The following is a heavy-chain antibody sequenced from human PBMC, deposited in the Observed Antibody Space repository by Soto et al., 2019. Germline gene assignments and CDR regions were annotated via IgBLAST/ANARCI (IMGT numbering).Heavy chain of an antibody. D-gene: IGHD5-18*01. V-gene: IGHV3-30-3*01. CDR2: ISYDGSNK. J-gene: IGHJ4*02. CDR3: ARDTEHPKAMVPWDFDY. CDR1: GFTFSSYA. Sequence: PGGSLRLSCAASGFTFSSYAMHWVRQAPGKGLEWVAVISYDGSNKYYADSVKGRFTISRDNSKNTLYLQMNSLRAEDTAVYYCARDTEHPKAMVPWDFDYWGQGNLGTVSS.